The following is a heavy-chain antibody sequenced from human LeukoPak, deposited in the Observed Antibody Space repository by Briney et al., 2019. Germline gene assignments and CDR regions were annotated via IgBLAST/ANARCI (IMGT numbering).Heavy chain of an antibody. J-gene: IGHJ6*03. V-gene: IGHV1-2*02. CDR3: ARWSLHTSTRQGPYYYYYMDV. CDR2: INPNSGGT. CDR1: GYTFTGYY. Sequence: ASVKVSCKASGYTFTGYYMHWVRQAPGQGLEWMGWINPNSGGTNYAQKFQGRVTMTRDTSISTAYMELSRLRSDDTAVYYCARWSLHTSTRQGPYYYYYMDVWGKGTTVTISS.